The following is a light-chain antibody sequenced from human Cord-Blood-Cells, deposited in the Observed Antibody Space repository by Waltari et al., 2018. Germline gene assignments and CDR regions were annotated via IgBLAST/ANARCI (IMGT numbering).Light chain of an antibody. CDR3: QQANSFPPT. Sequence: DIQMTQSPSSVSASVADRVTITCRASQGISIWLTWYQQKPGKSPKHLIYAASSLQSRVPSRFSGSGSGTDFTLTISSLQPEDFATYYCQQANSFPPTFGGGTKVEIK. CDR1: QGISIW. CDR2: AAS. J-gene: IGKJ4*01. V-gene: IGKV1-12*01.